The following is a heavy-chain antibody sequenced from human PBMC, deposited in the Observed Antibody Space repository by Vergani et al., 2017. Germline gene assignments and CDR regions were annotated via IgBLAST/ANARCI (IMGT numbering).Heavy chain of an antibody. V-gene: IGHV1-18*01. CDR1: GGTFSSYG. D-gene: IGHD2-2*02. CDR3: ARKRCSSTSCYTGWFDP. J-gene: IGHJ5*02. Sequence: QVQLVQSGAEVKKPGSSVKVSCKASGGTFSSYGISWVRQAPGQGLEWMGWISAYNGNTNYAQKLQGRVTMTTDTSTSTAYMELRSLRSDDTAVYYCARKRCSSTSCYTGWFDPWGQGTLVTVSS. CDR2: ISAYNGNT.